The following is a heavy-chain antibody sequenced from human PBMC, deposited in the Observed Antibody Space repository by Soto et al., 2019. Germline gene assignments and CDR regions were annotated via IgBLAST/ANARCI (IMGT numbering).Heavy chain of an antibody. CDR1: GGSISSYY. Sequence: NPSETLSLTCTVSGGSISSYYWSWIRQPPGKGLEWIGYIYYSGSTNCNPSLKSRVTISVDTSKNQFSLKLSSVTAADTAVYYCARDLVVDSSSTMDHYYYGMDVWGQGTTVTVSS. D-gene: IGHD6-13*01. CDR3: ARDLVVDSSSTMDHYYYGMDV. V-gene: IGHV4-59*01. CDR2: IYYSGST. J-gene: IGHJ6*02.